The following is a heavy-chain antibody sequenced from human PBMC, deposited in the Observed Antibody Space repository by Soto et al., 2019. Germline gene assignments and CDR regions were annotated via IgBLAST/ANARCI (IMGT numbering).Heavy chain of an antibody. D-gene: IGHD6-13*01. Sequence: QVQLQESGPGLVKPSQTLSLTCTVSGGSISSGGYYWSWIRQHPGKGLEWIGYIYYSGSTYYNPSLKSRITISVDTSKNQFSLKLSSVTAADTAVYYCARVSGIAAAGTGYFDLWGRGTLVTVSS. CDR2: IYYSGST. V-gene: IGHV4-31*03. J-gene: IGHJ2*01. CDR3: ARVSGIAAAGTGYFDL. CDR1: GGSISSGGYY.